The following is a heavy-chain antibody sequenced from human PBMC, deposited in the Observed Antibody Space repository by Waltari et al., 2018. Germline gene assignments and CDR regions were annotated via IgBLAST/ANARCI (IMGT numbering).Heavy chain of an antibody. CDR3: ARDMTPWVFDP. Sequence: QVQLQESGPGLVKPSETLSLTCTVSGGSISSYYWSWIRQPAGKGLGWIWRINTIGSTNSNPSRKSRVTMSVDTSKNQFSLKLSSVTAADTAVYYCARDMTPWVFDPWGQGTLVTVSS. CDR2: INTIGST. D-gene: IGHD3-16*01. V-gene: IGHV4-4*07. J-gene: IGHJ5*02. CDR1: GGSISSYY.